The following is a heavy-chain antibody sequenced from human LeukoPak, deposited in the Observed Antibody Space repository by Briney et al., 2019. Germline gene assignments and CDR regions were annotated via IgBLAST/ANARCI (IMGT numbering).Heavy chain of an antibody. D-gene: IGHD3-3*01. J-gene: IGHJ5*02. Sequence: SETLSLTCAVYGGSFSGYYWSWIRQPPGKGLDCIGEINHSGSTNYNPSLKSRVTISVDTSKNQFSLKLSSVTAADTAVYYCARGQRSGVTIFGVVIVFWFDPWGQGTLVTVSS. CDR3: ARGQRSGVTIFGVVIVFWFDP. CDR2: INHSGST. CDR1: GGSFSGYY. V-gene: IGHV4-34*01.